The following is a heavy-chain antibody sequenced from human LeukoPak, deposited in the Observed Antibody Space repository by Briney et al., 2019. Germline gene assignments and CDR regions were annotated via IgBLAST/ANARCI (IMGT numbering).Heavy chain of an antibody. Sequence: GGSLRLSCAASGFTFRNYAMSWVRQAPGKGLEWVSAISDSAGATNYADSVKGRFTTSRDNSKNTLYLQMNSLRAEDTAVYYCAKRSCSGGSCNFDYWGQGTLVTVSS. J-gene: IGHJ4*02. CDR1: GFTFRNYA. D-gene: IGHD2-15*01. V-gene: IGHV3-23*01. CDR3: AKRSCSGGSCNFDY. CDR2: ISDSAGAT.